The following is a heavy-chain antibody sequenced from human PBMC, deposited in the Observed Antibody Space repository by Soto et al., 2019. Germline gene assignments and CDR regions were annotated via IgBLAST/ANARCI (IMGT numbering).Heavy chain of an antibody. Sequence: AGGSLRLSCAASGFTFSSYGMHWVRQAPGKGLEWVAVIWYDGSNKYYADSVKGRFTISRDNSKNTLYLQMNSLRAEDTAVYYCARDYAAAGPDYWGQGTLVTVSS. D-gene: IGHD6-13*01. CDR2: IWYDGSNK. CDR3: ARDYAAAGPDY. J-gene: IGHJ4*02. V-gene: IGHV3-33*01. CDR1: GFTFSSYG.